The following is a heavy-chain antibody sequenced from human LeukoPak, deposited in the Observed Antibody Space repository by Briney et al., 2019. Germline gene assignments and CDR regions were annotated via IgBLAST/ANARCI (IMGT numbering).Heavy chain of an antibody. Sequence: SETLSLTCTVSDGSISSSSYYWGWIRQPPGKGLEWIGSIYYSGSTYYNPSLKSRVTISVDTSKNQFSLKLSSVTAAETAVYYCARDPPYSSSWYNPMEWGQGTLVTVSS. CDR3: ARDPPYSSSWYNPME. CDR1: DGSISSSSYY. D-gene: IGHD6-13*01. J-gene: IGHJ4*02. V-gene: IGHV4-39*07. CDR2: IYYSGST.